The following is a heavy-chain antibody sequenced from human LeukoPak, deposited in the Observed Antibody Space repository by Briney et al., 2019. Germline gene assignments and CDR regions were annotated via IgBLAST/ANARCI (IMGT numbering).Heavy chain of an antibody. CDR2: IKSKTDGGTT. CDR1: GFTFSNAW. V-gene: IGHV3-15*01. CDR3: TTVTYYYDSSGYFTAEYFQH. J-gene: IGHJ1*01. D-gene: IGHD3-22*01. Sequence: GGSLRLSCAASGFTFSNAWMSWVRQAPGKGLEWVGRIKSKTDGGTTDYAAPVKGRFTISRDDSKNTLYLQMNSLKTEDTAVYYCTTVTYYYDSSGYFTAEYFQHWGQGTLVTVSS.